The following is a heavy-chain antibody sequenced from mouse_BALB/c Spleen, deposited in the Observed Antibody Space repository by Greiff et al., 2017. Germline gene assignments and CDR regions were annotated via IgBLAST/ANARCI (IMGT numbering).Heavy chain of an antibody. Sequence: QSGPGLVKPSQSLSLTCTVTGYSITSDYAWNWIRQFPGNKLEWMGYISYSGSTSYNPSLKSRISITRDTSKNQFFLQLNSVTTEDTATYYCARDDYDEGTAWFAYWGQGTLVTVSA. V-gene: IGHV3-2*02. CDR3: ARDDYDEGTAWFAY. CDR1: GYSITSDYA. CDR2: ISYSGST. D-gene: IGHD2-4*01. J-gene: IGHJ3*01.